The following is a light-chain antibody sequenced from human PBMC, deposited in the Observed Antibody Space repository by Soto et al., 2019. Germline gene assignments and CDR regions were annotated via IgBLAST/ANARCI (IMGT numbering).Light chain of an antibody. CDR3: QQYNNWGA. CDR2: GAS. V-gene: IGKV3-15*01. Sequence: EIVMTQSPATLSVSPGERATLSCRASESFGSNLAWYQQIPGQAPRLLIHGASTRATGIPARFSGSGSGTEFTLNIRSLQSEDFAVYYCQQYNNWGAFGQGTKVEV. J-gene: IGKJ1*01. CDR1: ESFGSN.